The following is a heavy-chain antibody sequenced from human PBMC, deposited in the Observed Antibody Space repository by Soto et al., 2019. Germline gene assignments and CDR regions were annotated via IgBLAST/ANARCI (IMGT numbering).Heavy chain of an antibody. Sequence: ASVKVSCKASGYSFSYYGITWVRQAPGQGLEWMGWISGYNGNTDYAEKVQGRLTVTTDTSTRTAYMGLRSLRSDDTAVYYCARSLSGYRGYELDSWGQGTLVTVSS. CDR2: ISGYNGNT. CDR1: GYSFSYYG. J-gene: IGHJ4*02. CDR3: ARSLSGYRGYELDS. D-gene: IGHD5-12*01. V-gene: IGHV1-18*01.